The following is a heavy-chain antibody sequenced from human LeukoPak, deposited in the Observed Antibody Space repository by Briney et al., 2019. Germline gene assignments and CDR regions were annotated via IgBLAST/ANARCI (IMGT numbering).Heavy chain of an antibody. CDR2: ISSSSSYI. CDR3: ARHTTSRYVDY. V-gene: IGHV3-21*01. Sequence: GGSLRLSCAASGFTFSSYSMSWVRQAPGKGLEWVSSISSSSSYIYYADSVKGRFTISRDNAKNSLYLQMNGLRAEDTAVYYCARHTTSRYVDYWGQGTLVTVTS. D-gene: IGHD1-26*01. J-gene: IGHJ4*02. CDR1: GFTFSSYS.